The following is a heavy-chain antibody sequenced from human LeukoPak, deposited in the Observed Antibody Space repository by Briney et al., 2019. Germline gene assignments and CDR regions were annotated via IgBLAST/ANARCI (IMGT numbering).Heavy chain of an antibody. V-gene: IGHV3-30*18. Sequence: GRSLLLSCAASGFTFSSYGMHWVRQAPGKGLEWVAVISYDGSNKYYADSVKGRFTISRDNSKNTLYLQMNSLRAEDTAVYYCAKAGGATTGTAFDPWGQGTLVTVSS. CDR3: AKAGGATTGTAFDP. D-gene: IGHD1-1*01. CDR1: GFTFSSYG. CDR2: ISYDGSNK. J-gene: IGHJ5*02.